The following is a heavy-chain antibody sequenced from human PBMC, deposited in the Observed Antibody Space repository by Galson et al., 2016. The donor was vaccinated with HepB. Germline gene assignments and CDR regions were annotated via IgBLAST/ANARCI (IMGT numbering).Heavy chain of an antibody. J-gene: IGHJ4*02. V-gene: IGHV4-31*03. CDR2: IYYSGST. CDR3: ASLASGLLYFDS. Sequence: TLSLTCTVSGDSISSGDYYWNWVRQLPGKGLEFIGYIYYSGSTYYNPSLKSRVAISVGTSKTQFSLTLTSVTAADTAVYYCASLASGLLYFDSWGQGRLVTVSS. D-gene: IGHD3-10*01. CDR1: GDSISSGDYY.